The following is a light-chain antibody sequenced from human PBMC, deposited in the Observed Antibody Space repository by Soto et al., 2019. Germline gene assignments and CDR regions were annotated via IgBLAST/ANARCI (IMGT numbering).Light chain of an antibody. V-gene: IGLV1-44*01. CDR2: SDN. Sequence: QSVLTQPPSASGTPGQRVTISCSGASSNMGSNTVNWYQQLPSTAPKLLIYSDNQRPSGVPDRFSASKSGTSASLAITGLQSEDEADYYCAAPDGSRKHILFGEGTKPTVL. J-gene: IGLJ2*01. CDR1: SSNMGSNT. CDR3: AAPDGSRKHIL.